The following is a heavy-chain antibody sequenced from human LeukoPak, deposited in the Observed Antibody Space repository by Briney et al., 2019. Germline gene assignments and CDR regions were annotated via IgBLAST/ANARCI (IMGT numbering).Heavy chain of an antibody. CDR1: GGSFSGYY. J-gene: IGHJ5*02. Sequence: SETLSLTCAVYGGSFSGYYWSWSRQPPGKGLEWIGEINHSGSTNYNPSLKSRVTISVDTSKNQFSLKLSSVTAADTAVYYCASLGATTSGNWFDPWGQGTLVTVSS. CDR3: ASLGATTSGNWFDP. CDR2: INHSGST. D-gene: IGHD1-26*01. V-gene: IGHV4-34*01.